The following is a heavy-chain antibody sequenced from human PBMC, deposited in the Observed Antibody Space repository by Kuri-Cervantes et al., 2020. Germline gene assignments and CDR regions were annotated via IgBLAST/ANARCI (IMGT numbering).Heavy chain of an antibody. Sequence: GESLKISCAASRFTFSSYDMHWVRQATGKGLEWVSAIGTAGDTYYPGSVKGRFTISRENAKNSLYLQMNSLRAGDTAVYYCAKEKAYSSTYYYGMDVWGQGTTVTVSS. V-gene: IGHV3-13*01. J-gene: IGHJ6*02. CDR1: RFTFSSYD. CDR3: AKEKAYSSTYYYGMDV. D-gene: IGHD6-13*01. CDR2: IGTAGDT.